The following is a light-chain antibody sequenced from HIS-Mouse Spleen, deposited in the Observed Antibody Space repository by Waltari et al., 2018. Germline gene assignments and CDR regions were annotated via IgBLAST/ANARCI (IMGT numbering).Light chain of an antibody. J-gene: IGLJ2*01. CDR2: RNN. V-gene: IGLV1-47*01. CDR1: SSNIGSNY. Sequence: QSVLTQPPSASGTPGQRVTISCSGSSSNIGSNYVYGYQQLPGTAPNPLNYRNNQRPSVVPDRFSGSKSGTSASLAISGLRSEDEADYYCAAWDDSLSGPVFGGGTKLTVL. CDR3: AAWDDSLSGPV.